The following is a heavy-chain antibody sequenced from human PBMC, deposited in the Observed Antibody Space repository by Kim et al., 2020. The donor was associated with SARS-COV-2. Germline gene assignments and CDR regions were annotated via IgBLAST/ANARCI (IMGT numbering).Heavy chain of an antibody. V-gene: IGHV3-74*01. D-gene: IGHD5-12*01. J-gene: IGHJ4*02. CDR3: ARVGKYGGYFFDY. Sequence: YADSVKGRFTISRDNAKNTLYLQMNSLRAEDTAVYYCARVGKYGGYFFDYWGQGTLVTVSS.